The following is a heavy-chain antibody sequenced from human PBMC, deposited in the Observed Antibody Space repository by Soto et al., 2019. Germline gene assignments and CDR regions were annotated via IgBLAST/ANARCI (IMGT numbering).Heavy chain of an antibody. CDR3: ARSIVATISSDAFDI. CDR1: GYTFTGYY. D-gene: IGHD5-12*01. J-gene: IGHJ3*02. CDR2: INPNSGGT. Sequence: ASVKVSCKASGYTFTGYYMHWVRQAPGQGLEWMGWINPNSGGTNYAQKFQGRVTMTRDTSISTAYMELSRLRSDDTAVYYCARSIVATISSDAFDIWGQGTMVT. V-gene: IGHV1-2*02.